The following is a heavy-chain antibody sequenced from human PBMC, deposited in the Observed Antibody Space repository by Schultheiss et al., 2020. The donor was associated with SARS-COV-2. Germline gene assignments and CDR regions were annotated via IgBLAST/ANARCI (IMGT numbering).Heavy chain of an antibody. Sequence: TLSLTCTVSGGSISSGGYYWSWIRQYPGKGLEWIGYYYYSGSTYYSPSLKSRVTMSVDTSKNHFSLKLNSVTAADTAVYYCARGGGDYGDGGPFDYWGQGTLVTVSS. D-gene: IGHD4-17*01. CDR3: ARGGGDYGDGGPFDY. CDR1: GGSISSGGYY. J-gene: IGHJ4*02. V-gene: IGHV4-31*03. CDR2: YYYSGST.